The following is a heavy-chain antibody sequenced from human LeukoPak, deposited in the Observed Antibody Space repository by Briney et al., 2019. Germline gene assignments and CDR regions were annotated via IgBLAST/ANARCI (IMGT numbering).Heavy chain of an antibody. CDR2: INYSGTT. V-gene: IGHV4-39*01. CDR1: GDSFSSSSYY. J-gene: IGHJ6*03. D-gene: IGHD1-26*01. Sequence: PSETLSLTCSVSGDSFSSSSYYWGWIRQPPGKGLEWIGSINYSGTTYYNPSLKSRVTISVDTSKNQFSLRLSSVTVADTAAYYCARLSIVGATSSYYMDVWGKGTTVTVSS. CDR3: ARLSIVGATSSYYMDV.